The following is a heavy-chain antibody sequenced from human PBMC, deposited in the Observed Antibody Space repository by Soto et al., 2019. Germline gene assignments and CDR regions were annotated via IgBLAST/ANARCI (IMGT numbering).Heavy chain of an antibody. CDR1: GYTFTGYY. CDR3: ARDFPPDTAMVNYYYYGMDV. V-gene: IGHV1-2*02. D-gene: IGHD5-18*01. Sequence: ASVKVSCKASGYTFTGYYMHWVRQAPGQGLEWMGWINPNSGGTNYAQKFQGRVTMTRDTSISTAYMELSRLRSDDTAVYYCARDFPPDTAMVNYYYYGMDVWGQGTTVTVSS. J-gene: IGHJ6*02. CDR2: INPNSGGT.